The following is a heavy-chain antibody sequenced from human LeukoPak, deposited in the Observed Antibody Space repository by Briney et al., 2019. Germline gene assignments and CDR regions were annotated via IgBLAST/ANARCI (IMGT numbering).Heavy chain of an antibody. V-gene: IGHV4-30-4*01. CDR1: GGSISSGDYY. J-gene: IGHJ4*02. D-gene: IGHD3-10*01. CDR2: IYYSGGT. Sequence: SQTLSLTCTVSGGSISSGDYYWSWIRQPPGKGLEWIGYIYYSGGTYYNPSLKSRVTISVDTSKNQFSLKLSSVTAADTAVYYCARGGLWFGELLYLSEAPYFDYWGQGTLVTVSS. CDR3: ARGGLWFGELLYLSEAPYFDY.